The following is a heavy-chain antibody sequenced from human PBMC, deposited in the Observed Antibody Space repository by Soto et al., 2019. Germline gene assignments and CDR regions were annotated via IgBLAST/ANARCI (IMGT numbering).Heavy chain of an antibody. Sequence: EVQLVESGGGLVKPGGSLRLSCAASGFTFSSYSMNWVRQAPGKGLEWVSSISSSSSYIYYADSVKGRFTISRDNAKNSLYLQMNSLRAEDTAVYYCARASPYYDTERGDWNHDAFDIWGQGTMVTVSS. CDR3: ARASPYYDTERGDWNHDAFDI. CDR2: ISSSSSYI. D-gene: IGHD3-22*01. J-gene: IGHJ3*02. V-gene: IGHV3-21*01. CDR1: GFTFSSYS.